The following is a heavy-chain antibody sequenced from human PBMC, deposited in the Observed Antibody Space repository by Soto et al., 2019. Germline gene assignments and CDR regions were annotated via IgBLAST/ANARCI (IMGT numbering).Heavy chain of an antibody. D-gene: IGHD6-19*01. J-gene: IGHJ4*02. CDR1: GGTFSSYA. CDR2: IIPIFGTA. CDR3: AAHVPEAVAAHLY. V-gene: IGHV1-69*06. Sequence: SVKVSCKASGGTFSSYAISWVRQAPGQGLEWMGGIIPIFGTANYAQKFQGRVTITADKSTSTAYMELSSLRSEDTAVYYCAAHVPEAVAAHLYWGQGTLVTSPQ.